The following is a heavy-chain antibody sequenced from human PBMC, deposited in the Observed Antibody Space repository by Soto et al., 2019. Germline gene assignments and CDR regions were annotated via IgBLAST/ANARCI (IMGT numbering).Heavy chain of an antibody. J-gene: IGHJ4*02. CDR2: TIPMFATA. CDR3: ARGLFGQQWLVGFDT. Sequence: QVHLVQSGAEVKKPGSSVKVSCKASGGSFSNYIFAWVLQAPGQGLEWMGGTIPMFATAQYAQKLQGRVTITADESTSTVYMDLTSLTSDDTAVYYCARGLFGQQWLVGFDTLGQGPMVTVSS. CDR1: GGSFSNYI. V-gene: IGHV1-69*01. D-gene: IGHD6-19*01.